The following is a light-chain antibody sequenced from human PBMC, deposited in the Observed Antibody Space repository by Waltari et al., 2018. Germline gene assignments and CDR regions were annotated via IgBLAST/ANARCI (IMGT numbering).Light chain of an antibody. J-gene: IGLJ1*01. CDR3: SSYTTSTTLL. CDR2: DVG. Sequence: QSALTQPASVSGSPGQSLTISCTGSRTAVGAYNFVSLYQQHPGKVPKLILYDVGNRPSGISHRFSASKSGNTASLTISGLQEEDEGEYYCSSYTTSTTLLFGTGTRLTVL. CDR1: RTAVGAYNF. V-gene: IGLV2-14*01.